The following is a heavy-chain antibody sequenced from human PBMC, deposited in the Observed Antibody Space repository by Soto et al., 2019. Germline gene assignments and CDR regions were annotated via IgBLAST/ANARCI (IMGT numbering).Heavy chain of an antibody. D-gene: IGHD4-17*01. Sequence: PGGSLRLSCAASGFTFSSYDMHWVRQATGKGLVWVSAIGTAGDTYYPGSVKGRFTISRENAKNSLYLQMNSLRAGDTAVYYCARAPSPPYGDYLDYWGQGTLVTVSS. J-gene: IGHJ4*02. CDR2: IGTAGDT. CDR3: ARAPSPPYGDYLDY. CDR1: GFTFSSYD. V-gene: IGHV3-13*01.